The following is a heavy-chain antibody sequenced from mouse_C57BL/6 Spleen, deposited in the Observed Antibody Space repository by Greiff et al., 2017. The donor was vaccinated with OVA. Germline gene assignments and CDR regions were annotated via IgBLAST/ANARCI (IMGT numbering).Heavy chain of an antibody. CDR3: ARDVNYYFDY. D-gene: IGHD4-1*02. Sequence: EVQVVESGGGLVKPGGSLKLSCAASGFTFSSYAMSWVRQTPEKRLEWVATISDGGSYTYYPDNVKGRFTISRDNAKNNLYLQMSHLKSEDTAMYYCARDVNYYFDYWGQGTTLTVSS. V-gene: IGHV5-4*01. J-gene: IGHJ2*01. CDR2: ISDGGSYT. CDR1: GFTFSSYA.